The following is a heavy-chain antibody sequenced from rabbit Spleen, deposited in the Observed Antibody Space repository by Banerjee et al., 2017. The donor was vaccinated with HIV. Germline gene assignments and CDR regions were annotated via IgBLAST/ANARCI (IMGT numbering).Heavy chain of an antibody. J-gene: IGHJ4*01. V-gene: IGHV1S45*01. D-gene: IGHD1-1*01. CDR2: IYAGSGGST. CDR3: TRDDGSGHYIDGYFNL. Sequence: QEQLVESGGGLVQPGGSLTLSCKASGFDFSRFGVSWVRQAPGKGLEWIACIYAGSGGSTYHASWAKGRFTISKTSSTTVTLQMTSLTVADTATYFCTRDDGSGHYIDGYFNLWGQGTLVTVS. CDR1: GFDFSRFG.